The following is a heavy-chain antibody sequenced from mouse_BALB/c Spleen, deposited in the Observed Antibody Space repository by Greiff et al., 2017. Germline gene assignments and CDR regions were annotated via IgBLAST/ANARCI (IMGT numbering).Heavy chain of an antibody. CDR2: ISCGSSTI. J-gene: IGHJ4*01. CDR3: ARSVGAQGRGAMDY. V-gene: IGHV5-17*02. Sequence: EVLLVESGGGLVQPGGSRKLSCAASGFTFSSFLMHWVRQAPGKGLEWVAYISCGSSTINYADPVKGRFTISRDNPKITLFLQMTSLRSEDTAMYYCARSVGAQGRGAMDYWGQGTSVTVSS. D-gene: IGHD3-1*01. CDR1: GFTFSSFL.